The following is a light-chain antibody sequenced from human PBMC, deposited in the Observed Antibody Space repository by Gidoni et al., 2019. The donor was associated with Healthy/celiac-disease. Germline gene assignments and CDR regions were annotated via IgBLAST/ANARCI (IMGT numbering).Light chain of an antibody. Sequence: DIVMTQSPDSLAVSLGERATINCKSSQSVLYSSNNKTYLAWYQQKPGQPPQLLIYWASTRESGVPDRFSGSGSGTDFTLTISSLQAEDVAVYYCQQYYSTPVTFGQGTKVEIK. CDR2: WAS. CDR1: QSVLYSSNNKTY. V-gene: IGKV4-1*01. J-gene: IGKJ1*01. CDR3: QQYYSTPVT.